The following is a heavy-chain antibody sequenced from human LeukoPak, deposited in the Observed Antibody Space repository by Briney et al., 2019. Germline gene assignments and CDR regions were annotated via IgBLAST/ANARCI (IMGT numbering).Heavy chain of an antibody. J-gene: IGHJ4*02. V-gene: IGHV4-39*01. Sequence: SETLSLTCTVSGGSISSSSYYGGWIRQPPAEGLEWFGSIYYSGSTYYNPSLKSRGTISVDTSQNQFSLKLSSVTAAVTAVYYCASTVGTAMVNYWGQGTLVTVSS. CDR2: IYYSGST. D-gene: IGHD5-18*01. CDR1: GGSISSSSYY. CDR3: ASTVGTAMVNY.